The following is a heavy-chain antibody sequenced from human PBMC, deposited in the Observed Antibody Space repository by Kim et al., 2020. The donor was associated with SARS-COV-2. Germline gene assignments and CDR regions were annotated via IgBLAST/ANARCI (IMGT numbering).Heavy chain of an antibody. Sequence: GGSLRLSCAASGFTFDDYAMHWVRQAPGKGLEWVSGISWNSGSIGYADSVKGRFTISRDNAKNSLYLQMNSLRAEDTALYYCAKAHSLYCSGGSCYPDY. CDR2: ISWNSGSI. V-gene: IGHV3-9*01. CDR3: AKAHSLYCSGGSCYPDY. D-gene: IGHD2-15*01. J-gene: IGHJ4*03. CDR1: GFTFDDYA.